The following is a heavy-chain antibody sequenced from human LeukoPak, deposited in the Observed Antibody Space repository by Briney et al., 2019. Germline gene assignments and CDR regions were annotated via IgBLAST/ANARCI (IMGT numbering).Heavy chain of an antibody. J-gene: IGHJ4*02. D-gene: IGHD3-9*01. CDR1: GGSITSSSYY. V-gene: IGHV4-39*01. Sequence: SETLSLTCTVSGGSITSSSYYWGWIRQPPGKGREWIGNSHYSGTTYCNPSLKSRITISVDTSKNQFSLKLSSVTAADAAVYYCARLSDWYGVWGQGTLVTVSS. CDR3: ARLSDWYGV. CDR2: SHYSGTT.